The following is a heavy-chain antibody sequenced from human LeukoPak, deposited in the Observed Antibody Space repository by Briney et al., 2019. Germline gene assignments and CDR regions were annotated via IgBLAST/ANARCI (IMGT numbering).Heavy chain of an antibody. D-gene: IGHD2-21*01. V-gene: IGHV4-39*01. CDR2: ISYGGST. J-gene: IGHJ4*02. Sequence: SETLSLTCTVSGGSISSNSNYWAWIRQPPGRGLEWIGSISYGGSTYYSPSLESRVTISVDTSKNQFSLNLSSVTAADTAVYYCARQALWSFDHWGQGTLVTVSS. CDR1: GGSISSNSNY. CDR3: ARQALWSFDH.